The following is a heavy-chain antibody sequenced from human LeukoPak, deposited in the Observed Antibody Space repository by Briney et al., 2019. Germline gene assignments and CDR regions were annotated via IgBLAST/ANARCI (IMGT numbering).Heavy chain of an antibody. CDR2: IWYDGSNK. V-gene: IGHV3-33*01. Sequence: PGRSLRLSCAASGFTFSSYGMHWVRQAPGKGLEWVAVIWYDGSNKYYADSVKGRFTISRDNSKNTLYLQMNSLRAEDTAVYYCAREEAILEGYFDYWSQGTLVTVSS. CDR1: GFTFSSYG. J-gene: IGHJ4*02. D-gene: IGHD1-1*01. CDR3: AREEAILEGYFDY.